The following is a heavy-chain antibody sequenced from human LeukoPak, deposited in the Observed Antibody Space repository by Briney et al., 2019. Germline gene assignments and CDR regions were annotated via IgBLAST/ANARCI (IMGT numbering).Heavy chain of an antibody. CDR3: ARVGPGYTYVYGAPYYFDS. CDR2: ISSGGNT. J-gene: IGHJ4*02. D-gene: IGHD5-18*01. CDR1: GFTVSSNY. Sequence: GGSLRLSCAASGFTVSSNYMSWVRQAPGKGLEWVSLISSGGNTYYADSVKGRFTISRHNSGNTLYLQMNSLRAEDTAVYYCARVGPGYTYVYGAPYYFDSWGQGTLVTVSS. V-gene: IGHV3-53*04.